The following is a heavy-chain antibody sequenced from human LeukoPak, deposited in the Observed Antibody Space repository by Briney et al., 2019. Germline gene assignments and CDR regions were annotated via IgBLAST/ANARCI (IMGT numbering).Heavy chain of an antibody. J-gene: IGHJ4*02. CDR2: IYYSGST. CDR1: GGSVSSGSYY. V-gene: IGHV4-61*01. Sequence: PSETLSLTCTVSGGSVSSGSYYWSWIRQPPGKGLEWIGYIYYSGSTNYNPSLKSRVTISVDTSKNQFSLKLSSVTAADTAVYYCARYYYDSSGYYPDYWGQGTLVTVSS. CDR3: ARYYYDSSGYYPDY. D-gene: IGHD3-22*01.